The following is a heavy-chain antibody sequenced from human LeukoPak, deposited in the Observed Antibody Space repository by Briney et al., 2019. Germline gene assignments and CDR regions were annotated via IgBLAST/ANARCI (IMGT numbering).Heavy chain of an antibody. J-gene: IGHJ4*02. CDR1: GFTFSSYE. D-gene: IGHD2-2*01. V-gene: IGHV3-48*03. CDR3: ARERYCSSTSCYAALFDY. CDR2: ISSSGSAI. Sequence: PGGSLRLSCAASGFTFSSYEMNWVRQAPGKGLEWGSYISSSGSAIYYADSLKARFTISRDNAKNSLYLQMNTLRAEDTAVYYCARERYCSSTSCYAALFDYWGQGTLVTVSS.